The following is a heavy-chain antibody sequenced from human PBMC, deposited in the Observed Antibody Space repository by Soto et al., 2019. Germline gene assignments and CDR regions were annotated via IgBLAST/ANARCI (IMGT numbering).Heavy chain of an antibody. CDR3: ARCLAVEMATIYYFDY. CDR1: GFTFSSYW. Sequence: PGGSLRLSCAASGFTFSSYWMSWVRQAPGKGLEWVANIKQDGSEKYYVDSVKGGFTISRDNAKNSLYLQMYSLRAEDTAVYYCARCLAVEMATIYYFDYWGQGTLVTVSS. CDR2: IKQDGSEK. V-gene: IGHV3-7*01. J-gene: IGHJ4*02. D-gene: IGHD5-12*01.